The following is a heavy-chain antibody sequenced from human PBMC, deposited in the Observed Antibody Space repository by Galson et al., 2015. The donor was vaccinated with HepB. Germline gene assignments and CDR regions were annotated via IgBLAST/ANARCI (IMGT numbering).Heavy chain of an antibody. J-gene: IGHJ4*02. V-gene: IGHV3-66*02. CDR2: IYGDGST. CDR1: GFTVSSDY. Sequence: SLRLSCAASGFTVSSDYMTWVRQAPGKGLEWVSVIYGDGSTNYADSVKGRFTISRDNSQNTLYLQMNSLRAEDTAVFYCARVAVAGIYLDYWGQGTLVTVSS. D-gene: IGHD6-19*01. CDR3: ARVAVAGIYLDY.